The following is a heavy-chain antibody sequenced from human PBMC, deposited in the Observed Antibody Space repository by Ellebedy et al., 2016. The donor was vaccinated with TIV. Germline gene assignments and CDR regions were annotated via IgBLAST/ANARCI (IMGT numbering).Heavy chain of an antibody. Sequence: GSLRLSXAVYSGSFSGYFWTWIRQSPGKGLEWIGEVTHLGGTNYNPSLQSRVIISLDTSKGQFSLQLSSVTAADTAVYYCARGIPQAWELLATWGQGTLVTVSS. CDR3: ARGIPQAWELLAT. D-gene: IGHD1-26*01. J-gene: IGHJ5*02. CDR1: SGSFSGYF. CDR2: VTHLGGT. V-gene: IGHV4-34*01.